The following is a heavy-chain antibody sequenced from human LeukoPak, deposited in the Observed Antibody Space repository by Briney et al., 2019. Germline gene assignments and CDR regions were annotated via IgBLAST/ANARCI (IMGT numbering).Heavy chain of an antibody. J-gene: IGHJ5*02. CDR3: ARVEDSGYDYRGRFDP. CDR2: IYYTGST. CDR1: GGSISTYY. D-gene: IGHD5-12*01. Sequence: NPSETLSLTCTVSGGSISTYYWSWIRQPPGKGLEWIGYIYYTGSTNYNPSLKSRVTISVDTSKNQFSLKLSSVTAADTAVYYCARVEDSGYDYRGRFDPWGQGTLVTVSS. V-gene: IGHV4-59*12.